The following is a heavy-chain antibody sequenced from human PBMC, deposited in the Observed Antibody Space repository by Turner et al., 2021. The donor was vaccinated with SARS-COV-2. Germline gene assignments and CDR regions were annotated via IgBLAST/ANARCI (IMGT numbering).Heavy chain of an antibody. Sequence: EVQLLESGGGLVQPGGSLRLSCAASGFTFSSYAMSWVHQAPGMGLWWVSAISGMGNITYSADSVKGRSTIYKDNSKNTLYLQMNSLRAEDTAVYYCACRGGVGGSYRYPPYLYYGMDVWGQGTTVTVSS. D-gene: IGHD3-16*02. CDR2: ISGMGNIT. CDR3: ACRGGVGGSYRYPPYLYYGMDV. CDR1: GFTFSSYA. V-gene: IGHV3-23*01. J-gene: IGHJ6*02.